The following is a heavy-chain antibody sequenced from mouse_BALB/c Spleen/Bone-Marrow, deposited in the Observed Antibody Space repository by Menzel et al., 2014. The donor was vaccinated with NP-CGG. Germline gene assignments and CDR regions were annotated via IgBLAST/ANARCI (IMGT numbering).Heavy chain of an antibody. J-gene: IGHJ4*01. Sequence: AQLQQSGAELVKPGASVKLSCKASGYTFTSYYMCWVKQRPGQGLEWIGEINPSNGGTNFNEKLKSKATLTVDKSSSTAYMSLSSLTSEDSAVYYCTRSRRAMDHWGQGTSVTVSS. CDR1: GYTFTSYY. CDR2: INPSNGGT. CDR3: TRSRRAMDH. V-gene: IGHV1S81*02. D-gene: IGHD2-12*01.